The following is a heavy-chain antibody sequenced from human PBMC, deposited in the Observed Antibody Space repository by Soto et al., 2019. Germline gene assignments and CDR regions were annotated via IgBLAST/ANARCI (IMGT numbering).Heavy chain of an antibody. D-gene: IGHD3-22*01. Sequence: GGSLRLSCAASGFTFSSYWMSWVRQAPGKGLEWVSYISSSGSTIYYADSVKGRFTISRDNAKNSLYLQMNSLRAEDTAVYYCARDKRAYYYDSSGYFDYWGQGTLVTVSS. V-gene: IGHV3-48*04. CDR2: ISSSGSTI. J-gene: IGHJ4*02. CDR3: ARDKRAYYYDSSGYFDY. CDR1: GFTFSSYW.